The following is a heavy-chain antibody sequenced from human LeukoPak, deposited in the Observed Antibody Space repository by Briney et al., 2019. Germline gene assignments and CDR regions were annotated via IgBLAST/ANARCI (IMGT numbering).Heavy chain of an antibody. CDR1: VGSISSYY. CDR2: IYYTGST. Sequence: SETLSLTCTVSVGSISSYYWSWIRQPPGKGLEWIGYIYYTGSTNYNHSLKSRVTISVDTSKNQFSLKLRSVTAADTAVYYCARGGSGISNAFDIWGQGTMVTVSS. D-gene: IGHD3-10*01. J-gene: IGHJ3*02. V-gene: IGHV4-59*01. CDR3: ARGGSGISNAFDI.